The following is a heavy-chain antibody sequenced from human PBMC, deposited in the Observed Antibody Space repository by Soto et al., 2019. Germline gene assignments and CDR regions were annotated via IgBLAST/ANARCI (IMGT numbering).Heavy chain of an antibody. CDR3: ARDPHEFWTSYWFDP. D-gene: IGHD3-3*01. V-gene: IGHV1-18*01. CDR2: ISAYNGNT. J-gene: IGHJ5*02. Sequence: GASVKVSCKASGYTFTSYGISWVRQAPGQGLEWMGRISAYNGNTNYAQKLQGRVTMTTDTSTSTAYMELRSLRSDDTAVYYCARDPHEFWTSYWFDPWGQGTPVTVSS. CDR1: GYTFTSYG.